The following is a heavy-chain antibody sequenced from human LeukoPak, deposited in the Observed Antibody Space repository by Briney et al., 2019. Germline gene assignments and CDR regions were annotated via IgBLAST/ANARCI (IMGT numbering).Heavy chain of an antibody. CDR2: ISANNGKT. J-gene: IGHJ4*02. Sequence: GASVKVSFKASVYTFATYGFCWVRQAPGHGLAWMGWISANNGKTNFAQKFQGRVTMTTDTSTTTAYMELTSLRPDDTAVYYCAKVAGDRLDSWGQGTLVTVSS. V-gene: IGHV1-18*01. D-gene: IGHD6-13*01. CDR3: AKVAGDRLDS. CDR1: VYTFATYG.